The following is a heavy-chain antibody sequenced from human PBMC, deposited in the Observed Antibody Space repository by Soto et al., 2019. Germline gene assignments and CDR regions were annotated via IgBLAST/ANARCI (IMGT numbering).Heavy chain of an antibody. CDR2: TYYRSKWYN. Sequence: SQTLSLTCAISGDSVSSNSAAWNWIRQSPSRGLEWLGRTYYRSKWYNDYAVSVKRRITINPDTSKNQFSLQLNSVTPEDTAVYYCARERCSGGSCYYYYYYYGMDVWGQGTTVTVSS. D-gene: IGHD2-15*01. J-gene: IGHJ6*02. CDR3: ARERCSGGSCYYYYYYYGMDV. V-gene: IGHV6-1*01. CDR1: GDSVSSNSAA.